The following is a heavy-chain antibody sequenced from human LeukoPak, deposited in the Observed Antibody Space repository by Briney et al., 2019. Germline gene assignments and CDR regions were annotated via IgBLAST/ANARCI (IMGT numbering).Heavy chain of an antibody. J-gene: IGHJ4*02. CDR1: GYTFTTKW. Sequence: GESLMISCKGSGYTFTTKWIAWVRQMSGKGLEWMGIIYPGDSDTRYSPSFQGQVTISVDKSINTAYLQWSSLRASDTAIYYCARDGAYSAYDFPYWGQGTLVTVS. CDR3: ARDGAYSAYDFPY. V-gene: IGHV5-51*01. D-gene: IGHD5-12*01. CDR2: IYPGDSDT.